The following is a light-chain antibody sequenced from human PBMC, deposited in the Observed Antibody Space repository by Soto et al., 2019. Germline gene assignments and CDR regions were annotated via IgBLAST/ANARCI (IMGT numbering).Light chain of an antibody. Sequence: DIQMTQSPSSLSASVEDRVAITCRASQRISNYLNWYQQKPGKAPKLLIYAASTLQSGVPSRFSGSGSGTAFTLTISSLQPEDFATYYCQQSYSTPRTFGQGTKVDIK. V-gene: IGKV1-39*01. CDR2: AAS. CDR3: QQSYSTPRT. CDR1: QRISNY. J-gene: IGKJ1*01.